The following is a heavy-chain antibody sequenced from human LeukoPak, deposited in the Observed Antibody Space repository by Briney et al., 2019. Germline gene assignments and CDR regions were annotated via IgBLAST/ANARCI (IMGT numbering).Heavy chain of an antibody. V-gene: IGHV3-23*01. CDR3: AKYSGWDHYYFDY. D-gene: IGHD6-19*01. J-gene: IGHJ4*02. Sequence: PGGSLRLSCAAPGFTFSSYAMSWVRQAPGKGLEWVSAISGSGGSTYYADSVKGRFTISRDNSKNTLYLQMNSLRAEDTAVYYCAKYSGWDHYYFDYWGQGTPVTVSS. CDR2: ISGSGGST. CDR1: GFTFSSYA.